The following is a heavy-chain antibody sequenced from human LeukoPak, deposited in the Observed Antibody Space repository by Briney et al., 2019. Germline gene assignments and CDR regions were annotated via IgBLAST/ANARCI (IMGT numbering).Heavy chain of an antibody. J-gene: IGHJ4*02. Sequence: ASVKLSCKASGATFSSYAISWVRQAPGQPLEWMGGIIPIFDTANYAQKFQRRVTITADKSTSKAYMELSSLRSEDTAVYYCARAPYYYDSSGYHFDYWGQGTLVTVSS. V-gene: IGHV1-69*06. CDR2: IIPIFDTA. D-gene: IGHD3-22*01. CDR1: GATFSSYA. CDR3: ARAPYYYDSSGYHFDY.